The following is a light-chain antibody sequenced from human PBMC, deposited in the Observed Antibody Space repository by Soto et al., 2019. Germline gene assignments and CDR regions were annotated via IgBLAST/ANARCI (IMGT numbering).Light chain of an antibody. CDR1: SSDVGGYDY. CDR3: SSYGGNKNWV. V-gene: IGLV2-8*01. J-gene: IGLJ3*02. Sequence: QSALTQPPSASGSPGQSVTVSCTGTSSDVGGYDYVSWYQHHPGKAPKVIIYEVSKRPSGVPDRFSGSKSGNTASLTVSGLQAEDEADYYCSSYGGNKNWVFGGGTKLTVL. CDR2: EVS.